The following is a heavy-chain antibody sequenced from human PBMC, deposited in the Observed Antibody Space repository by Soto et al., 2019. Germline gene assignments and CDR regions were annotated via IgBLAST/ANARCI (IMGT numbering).Heavy chain of an antibody. J-gene: IGHJ4*02. CDR1: GFTFSDFE. D-gene: IGHD1-1*01. V-gene: IGHV3-30-3*01. Sequence: QVQLVESGGGVVQPGRSLRLSCSASGFTFSDFEMYLVRQAPGKGLDCVSFISYDGSNQYYAGSVKGRFTVSRDNSKNTLFLLMNSLRPEDTAVYFCARRTGPAPRFDYWGQGNLVSVSS. CDR3: ARRTGPAPRFDY. CDR2: ISYDGSNQ.